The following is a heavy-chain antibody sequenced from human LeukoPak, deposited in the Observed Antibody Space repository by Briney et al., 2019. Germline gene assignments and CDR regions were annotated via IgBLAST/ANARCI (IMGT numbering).Heavy chain of an antibody. J-gene: IGHJ4*02. D-gene: IGHD5-12*01. CDR3: TTVKGREYSGYDNDY. V-gene: IGHV3-15*01. CDR1: GFTFSSYS. CDR2: IKSQTDGGTI. Sequence: PGGSLRLSCAASGFTFSSYSMNWVRQAPGKGLEWVGRIKSQTDGGTIDSAAPVKGRFTISRDDSKNTLYLQMNSLKTEDTAVYYCTTVKGREYSGYDNDYWGQGTLVTVSP.